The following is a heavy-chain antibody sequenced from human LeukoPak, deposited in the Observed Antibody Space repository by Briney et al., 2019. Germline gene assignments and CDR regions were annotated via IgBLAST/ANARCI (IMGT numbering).Heavy chain of an antibody. J-gene: IGHJ4*02. CDR3: ARAPPFYCSGGSCYTLPIFDY. D-gene: IGHD2-15*01. V-gene: IGHV3-21*01. CDR1: GFTFSSYS. Sequence: GGSLRLSCAASGFTFSSYSMSWVRQAPGKGLEWVSSISSSSSYIYYADSVKGRFTISRDNAKNSLYLQMNSLRAEDTAVYYCARAPPFYCSGGSCYTLPIFDYWGQGTLVTVSS. CDR2: ISSSSSYI.